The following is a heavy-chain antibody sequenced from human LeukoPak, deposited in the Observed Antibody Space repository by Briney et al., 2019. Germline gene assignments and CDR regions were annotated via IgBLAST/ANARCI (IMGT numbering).Heavy chain of an antibody. CDR1: GGSFSGYY. D-gene: IGHD2-2*01. V-gene: IGHV4-34*01. CDR3: ARGYSSSTSCYLY. Sequence: PSETLSLTCAVYGGSFSGYYWSWIRQPPGKGLEWIGEINHSGSTNYNPSLKSRVTIPVDTSKNQFSLKLSSVTAADTAVYYCARGYSSSTSCYLYWGQGTLVTVSS. CDR2: INHSGST. J-gene: IGHJ4*02.